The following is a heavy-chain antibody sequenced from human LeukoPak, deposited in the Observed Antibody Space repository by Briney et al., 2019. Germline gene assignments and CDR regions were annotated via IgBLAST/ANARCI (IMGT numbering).Heavy chain of an antibody. CDR1: GGSFSGYY. Sequence: SETLSLTCAVYGGSFSGYYWSWIRQPPGKGLEWIGEISHSGGSNYNPSLKSRVPISVHPSKNQFYLKPSSVTAADTAVYYCASSSGRGAFDIWGQGTMVTVSS. J-gene: IGHJ3*02. D-gene: IGHD6-19*01. CDR2: ISHSGGS. V-gene: IGHV4-34*01. CDR3: ASSSGRGAFDI.